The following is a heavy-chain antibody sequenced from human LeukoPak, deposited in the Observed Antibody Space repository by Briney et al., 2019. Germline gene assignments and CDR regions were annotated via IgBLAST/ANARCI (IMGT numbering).Heavy chain of an antibody. D-gene: IGHD6-19*01. CDR2: ISSSSSYI. Sequence: GSLRLSCAASGFTFSSYWMNWVRQAPGKGLEWVSSISSSSSYIYYADSVKGRFTISRDNAKNSLYLQMNSLRAEDTAVYYCARQGSSGWYSGVFDYWGQGTLVTVSS. J-gene: IGHJ4*02. CDR1: GFTFSSYW. CDR3: ARQGSSGWYSGVFDY. V-gene: IGHV3-21*01.